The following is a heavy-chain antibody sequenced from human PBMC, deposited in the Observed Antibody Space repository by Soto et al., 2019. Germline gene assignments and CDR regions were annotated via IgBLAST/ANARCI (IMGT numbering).Heavy chain of an antibody. D-gene: IGHD3-22*01. CDR1: GGSISSYY. CDR3: ARERYYYGSSGYHNWFDP. CDR2: IYYSGST. Sequence: SETLSLTCTVSGGSISSYYWSWIRQPPGKGLEWIGYIYYSGSTNYNPSLKSRVTISVDTSKNQFSLKLSSVTAADTAVYYCARERYYYGSSGYHNWFDPWGQGTLVTVSS. V-gene: IGHV4-59*01. J-gene: IGHJ5*02.